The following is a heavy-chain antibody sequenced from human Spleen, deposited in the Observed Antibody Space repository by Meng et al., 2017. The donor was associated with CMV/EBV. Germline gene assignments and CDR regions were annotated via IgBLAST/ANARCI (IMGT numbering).Heavy chain of an antibody. CDR1: GGSISSSSL. CDR3: ASISSAYDFDY. J-gene: IGHJ4*02. D-gene: IGHD3-22*01. CDR2: IYHNENT. Sequence: CAVSGGSISSSSLWTWVRQVPGKGLEWIGEIYHNENTNYNPSLKSRVNISMDKSKNQFSLKLTSVTAADTAVYFCASISSAYDFDYWGQGTLVTVSS. V-gene: IGHV4-4*01.